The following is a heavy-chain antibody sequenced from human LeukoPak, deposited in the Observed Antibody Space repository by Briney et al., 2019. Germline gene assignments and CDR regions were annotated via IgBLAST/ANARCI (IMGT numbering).Heavy chain of an antibody. D-gene: IGHD6-19*01. V-gene: IGHV1-18*01. CDR3: AIIAVAALGSYGMDV. Sequence: RASVKVSCKASGYTFTSYGISWVRQAPGQGLEWMSWISAYNGNTNYAQKLQGRVTMTTDTSTSTAYMELRSLRSDDTAVYYCAIIAVAALGSYGMDVWGQGTTVTVSS. CDR2: ISAYNGNT. CDR1: GYTFTSYG. J-gene: IGHJ6*02.